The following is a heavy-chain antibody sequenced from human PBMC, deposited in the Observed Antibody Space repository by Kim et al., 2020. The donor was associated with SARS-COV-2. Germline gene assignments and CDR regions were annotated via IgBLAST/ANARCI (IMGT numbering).Heavy chain of an antibody. CDR2: INYDRST. D-gene: IGHD3-9*01. CDR1: GDPVNGYY. CDR3: ARGRYFDLLFHQSPHYLDF. J-gene: IGHJ4*02. V-gene: IGHV4-34*01. Sequence: SETLSLTCAVYGDPVNGYYWTWIRQPPGKGLEWIGEINYDRSTNYKPSLKSRVTMSLDSSKNQFSLRLTSLTAADTAVYYCARGRYFDLLFHQSPHYLDFWGQGTLVTVSS.